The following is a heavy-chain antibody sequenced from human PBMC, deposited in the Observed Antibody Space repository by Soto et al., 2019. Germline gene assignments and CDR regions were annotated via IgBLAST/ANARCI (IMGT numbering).Heavy chain of an antibody. CDR2: IYFDGITT. CDR3: ARGGAMGVDY. V-gene: IGHV3-74*01. J-gene: IGHJ4*02. CDR1: GFTFNTHW. D-gene: IGHD1-26*01. Sequence: AGGSLRLSCTASGFTFNTHWMHWGRQAPGKGLVWVSRIYFDGITTNYADSVKGRLTVSRDNAKNTVYLHVNTLRDEDTAVYYCARGGAMGVDYWGQGTLVTVSS.